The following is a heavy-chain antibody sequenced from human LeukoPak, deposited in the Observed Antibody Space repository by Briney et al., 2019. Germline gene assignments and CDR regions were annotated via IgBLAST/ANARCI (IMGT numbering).Heavy chain of an antibody. J-gene: IGHJ6*03. Sequence: SETLSLTCTVSGGSISSYYWSWIRQPAGKGLEWIGRIYTSGSTNYNPSLKSRVTMSVDTSKNQFSLKLSSVTAADTAVYYCARDLMTNYYYYYYMDVWGKGTTVTVS. D-gene: IGHD3-16*01. CDR1: GGSISSYY. CDR2: IYTSGST. V-gene: IGHV4-4*07. CDR3: ARDLMTNYYYYYYMDV.